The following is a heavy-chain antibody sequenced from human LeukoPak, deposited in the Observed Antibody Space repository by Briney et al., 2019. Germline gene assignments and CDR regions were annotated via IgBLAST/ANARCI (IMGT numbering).Heavy chain of an antibody. J-gene: IGHJ4*02. CDR1: GGSISSSSYY. CDR2: IYYSGST. D-gene: IGHD6-19*01. CDR3: ARQGVAALFDY. V-gene: IGHV4-39*01. Sequence: PSETLSLTCTVSGGSISSSSYYWGWIRRPPGKGLEWIGSIYYSGSTYYNPSLKSRVTISVDTSKNQFPLKLSSVTAADTAVYYCARQGVAALFDYWGQGTLVTVSS.